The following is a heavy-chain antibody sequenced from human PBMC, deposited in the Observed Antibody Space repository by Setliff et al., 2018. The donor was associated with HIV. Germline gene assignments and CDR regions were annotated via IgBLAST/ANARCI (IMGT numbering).Heavy chain of an antibody. Sequence: PGGSLRLSCAASGFNVRNNYMSWVRQAPGQGLEWVANIQQDGDEIYYLDSVKGRFTISRDNAKSTLYLQLNSLRAEDTAVYHCAKSGFGVVALGINNYFDPWGQGTLVTVSS. V-gene: IGHV3-7*03. CDR2: IQQDGDEI. CDR1: GFNVRNNY. CDR3: AKSGFGVVALGINNYFDP. J-gene: IGHJ5*02. D-gene: IGHD3-10*01.